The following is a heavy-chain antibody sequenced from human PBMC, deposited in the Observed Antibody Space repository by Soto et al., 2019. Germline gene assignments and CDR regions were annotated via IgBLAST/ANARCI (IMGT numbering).Heavy chain of an antibody. V-gene: IGHV4-34*01. CDR3: ARFLLYKRAPIAARSPYYYYMDV. CDR1: GGSFSGYY. CDR2: INHSGST. Sequence: SETLSLTCAVYGGSFSGYYWSWIRQPPGKGLEWIGEINHSGSTNYNPSLKSRVTISVDTSKNQFSLKLSSVTAADTAVYYCARFLLYKRAPIAARSPYYYYMDVWGKGTTVTVSS. D-gene: IGHD6-6*01. J-gene: IGHJ6*03.